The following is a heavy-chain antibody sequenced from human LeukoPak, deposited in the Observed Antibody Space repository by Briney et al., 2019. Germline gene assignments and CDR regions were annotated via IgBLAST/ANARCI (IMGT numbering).Heavy chain of an antibody. J-gene: IGHJ6*02. CDR3: ARDKMHAAGPYYYYGMDV. Sequence: GASVKVSCKVSGYTLTELSMHWVRQAPGKGLEWMGGFDPEDGETIYAQKFQGRVTMTEDTSTDTAYMELSSLRSEDTAVYYCARDKMHAAGPYYYYGMDVWGQGTTVTVSS. V-gene: IGHV1-24*01. CDR2: FDPEDGET. CDR1: GYTLTELS. D-gene: IGHD6-13*01.